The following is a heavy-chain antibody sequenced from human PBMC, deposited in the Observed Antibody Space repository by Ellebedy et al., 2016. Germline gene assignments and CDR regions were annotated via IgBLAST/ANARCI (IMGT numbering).Heavy chain of an antibody. CDR3: AHRTTVTSVDY. D-gene: IGHD4-11*01. Sequence: SGPTLVKPTQTLTLTCTFSGFSLTTSAVAVGWVRQPPGEALEWLAFIYWNDDKRYSPSLKSRLTISKDTSKNQVVLTMTNMAPVDTATYYCAHRTTVTSVDYWGQGTLVTVSS. J-gene: IGHJ4*02. CDR1: GFSLTTSAVA. V-gene: IGHV2-5*01. CDR2: IYWNDDK.